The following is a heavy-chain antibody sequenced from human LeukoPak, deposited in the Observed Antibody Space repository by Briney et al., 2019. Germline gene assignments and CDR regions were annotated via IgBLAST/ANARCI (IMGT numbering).Heavy chain of an antibody. CDR1: GFTFSNYW. CDR2: IQQDGSER. D-gene: IGHD1-26*01. V-gene: IGHV3-7*01. Sequence: GGSLRLSCAASGFTFSNYWMSWVRQAPGKGLEWVANIQQDGSERYYVDSVKGRFTISRDNAKNSLYLQMSSLRAEDTAVYYCARDKVVGATYFDYWGQGTLVTVSS. J-gene: IGHJ4*02. CDR3: ARDKVVGATYFDY.